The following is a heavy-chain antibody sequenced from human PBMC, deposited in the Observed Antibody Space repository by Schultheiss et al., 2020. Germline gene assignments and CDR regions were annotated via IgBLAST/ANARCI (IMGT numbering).Heavy chain of an antibody. J-gene: IGHJ5*02. D-gene: IGHD4-17*01. CDR3: ARDSGSTLTTFGPPGHP. Sequence: SVKVSCKASGGTFSSYAISWVRQAPGQGLEWMGGIIPIFGTANYAQKFQGRVTITADKSTSTAYMELSSLRSEDTAVYYCARDSGSTLTTFGPPGHPWGQGTLVTVSS. V-gene: IGHV1-69*06. CDR1: GGTFSSYA. CDR2: IIPIFGTA.